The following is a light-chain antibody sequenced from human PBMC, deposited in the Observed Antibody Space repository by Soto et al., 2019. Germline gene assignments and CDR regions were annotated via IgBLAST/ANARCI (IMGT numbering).Light chain of an antibody. V-gene: IGLV2-14*01. Sequence: QSVLTQPPSVSGVPGQSITICCTGTSSDIGVSNYVSWYQPHPSKAPKLIIYEVTNRPSGVSDRCSGSKSDHTASLIISGLQAEDEAHYYCSSYRTTTVGFGSGTTVTVL. J-gene: IGLJ1*01. CDR1: SSDIGVSNY. CDR2: EVT. CDR3: SSYRTTTVG.